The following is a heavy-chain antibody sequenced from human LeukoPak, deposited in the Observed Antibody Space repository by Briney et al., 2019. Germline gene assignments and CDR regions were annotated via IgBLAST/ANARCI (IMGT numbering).Heavy chain of an antibody. V-gene: IGHV3-23*01. CDR3: VKDLRPDGYYDFDY. Sequence: GGSLKLSYAASGFTFSIYAMNWVRQAPGKGLEWVSVITGNGGMIDYADSVRGRFSISRDNSKNTLYLQMNSLRVEDTAIYYCVKDLRPDGYYDFDYWGQGTLVTVSS. J-gene: IGHJ4*02. CDR2: ITGNGGMI. D-gene: IGHD5-18*01. CDR1: GFTFSIYA.